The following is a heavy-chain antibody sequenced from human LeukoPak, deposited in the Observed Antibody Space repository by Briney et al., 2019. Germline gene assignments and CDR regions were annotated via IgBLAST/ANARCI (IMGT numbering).Heavy chain of an antibody. CDR3: ASAPLGAFDI. V-gene: IGHV4-59*12. Sequence: SETLSLTCTVSGGSISSYYWSWIRQPPGKGLEWIGYIYYSGSTNYNPSLKSRVTISVDTSKNQFSLKLGSVTAADTAVYYCASAPLGAFDIWGQGTMVTVSS. CDR1: GGSISSYY. CDR2: IYYSGST. J-gene: IGHJ3*02.